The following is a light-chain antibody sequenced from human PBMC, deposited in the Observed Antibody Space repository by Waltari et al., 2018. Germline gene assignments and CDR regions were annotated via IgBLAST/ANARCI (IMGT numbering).Light chain of an antibody. V-gene: IGKV1-8*01. Sequence: AIRITQSPSSLSASTGDRVTITIRASQSISSYLSWYQQKPGKAPKVLIYAASTLQSGVPSRFSGSGSGTDFTLTISCLQSEDFAIYYCQQYYSSPATFGQGTKVEIK. CDR1: QSISSY. J-gene: IGKJ1*01. CDR2: AAS. CDR3: QQYYSSPAT.